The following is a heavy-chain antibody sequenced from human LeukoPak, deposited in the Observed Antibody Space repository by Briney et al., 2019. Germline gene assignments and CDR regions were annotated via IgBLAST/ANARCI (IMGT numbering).Heavy chain of an antibody. D-gene: IGHD3-10*01. V-gene: IGHV3-23*01. J-gene: IGHJ4*02. CDR1: GFTFSSYA. Sequence: GGSLRLSCAASGFTFSSYAMSWVRQAPGKGLEWVSAISGGGSSTYYADSVKGRFTISRDNSKNTLYLQMNSLRAEDTAVYYCAKDKVAASRYGSDFDYWGQGTLVTVSS. CDR3: AKDKVAASRYGSDFDY. CDR2: ISGGGSST.